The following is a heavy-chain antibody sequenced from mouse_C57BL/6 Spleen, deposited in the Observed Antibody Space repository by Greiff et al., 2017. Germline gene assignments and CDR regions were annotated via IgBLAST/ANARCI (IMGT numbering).Heavy chain of an antibody. Sequence: VQLQQSGAELVRPGTSVKVSCKASGYAFTNYLIEWVKQRPGQGLEWIGVINPGSGGTNYNEKFKGKATLTADKSSSTAYMQLSSLTSEDSAVXFCARVGGTTVVAEDYWGQGTTLTVSS. D-gene: IGHD1-1*01. CDR2: INPGSGGT. CDR1: GYAFTNYL. CDR3: ARVGGTTVVAEDY. V-gene: IGHV1-54*01. J-gene: IGHJ2*01.